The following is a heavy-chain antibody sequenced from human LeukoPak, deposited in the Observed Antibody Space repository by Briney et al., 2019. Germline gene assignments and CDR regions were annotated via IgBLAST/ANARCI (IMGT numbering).Heavy chain of an antibody. CDR2: ISWNSGSI. CDR3: AKGGVGVYYDSSGSQTFDY. J-gene: IGHJ4*02. D-gene: IGHD3-22*01. V-gene: IGHV3-9*01. CDR1: GFTFYDYA. Sequence: GRSLRLSCAASGFTFYDYAMHWVRQAPGKGLEWVSGISWNSGSIGYADSVKGRFTISRDNAKNSLYLQMNSLRAEDTALYYCAKGGVGVYYDSSGSQTFDYWGQGTLVTVSS.